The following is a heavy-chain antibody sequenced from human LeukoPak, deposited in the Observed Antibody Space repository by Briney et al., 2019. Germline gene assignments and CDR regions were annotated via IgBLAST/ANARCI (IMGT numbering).Heavy chain of an antibody. CDR1: GFTFDDYA. Sequence: PGRSLRLSCAASGFTFDDYAMHWVRQAPGKGREWVSGISWNSGSIGYADSVKGRFTISRDNAKNSPYLQMNSLRAEDTALYYYAKATGGVVVPAANYYFNYWGQGTLVTVSS. D-gene: IGHD2-2*01. CDR2: ISWNSGSI. V-gene: IGHV3-9*01. J-gene: IGHJ4*02. CDR3: AKATGGVVVPAANYYFNY.